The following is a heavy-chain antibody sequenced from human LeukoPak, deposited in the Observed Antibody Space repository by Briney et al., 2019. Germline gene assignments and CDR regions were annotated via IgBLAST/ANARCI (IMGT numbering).Heavy chain of an antibody. J-gene: IGHJ4*02. D-gene: IGHD1-14*01. V-gene: IGHV4-39*07. CDR2: IYRSGSA. CDR1: GDSVTSDNFY. CDR3: ARAPHTSPTDYYFDF. Sequence: PSETLSLTCNVSGDSVTSDNFYWAFIRQPPGKGPGWIGTIYRSGSAYHNPSLKSRLTISIDTSKNQFSLKLTSVTAADTALYFCARAPHTSPTDYYFDFWGPGTLVTVSS.